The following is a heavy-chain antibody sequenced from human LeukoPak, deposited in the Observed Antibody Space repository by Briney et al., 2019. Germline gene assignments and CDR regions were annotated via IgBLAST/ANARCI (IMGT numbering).Heavy chain of an antibody. J-gene: IGHJ4*02. D-gene: IGHD6-13*01. CDR1: GYTFTGYF. CDR3: ARAQSLAAPAGTFANS. Sequence: ASVKVSCKASGYTFTGYFLHWVRRAPGQGFEWVGWINPNSGGTYYTQRFQGRVTMTRDTSISTAYTELSSLRSDDTAVYYCARAQSLAAPAGTFANSWGQGTLVTVSS. CDR2: INPNSGGT. V-gene: IGHV1-2*02.